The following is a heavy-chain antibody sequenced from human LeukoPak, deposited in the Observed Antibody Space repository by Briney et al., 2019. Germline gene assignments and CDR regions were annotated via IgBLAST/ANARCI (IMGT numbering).Heavy chain of an antibody. J-gene: IGHJ4*02. Sequence: GGSLRLSCEVSGVTFSDFYMSWIRQAPGKGLEWISYISSSGRTIYYADSVKGRFTISRDNAKNSLYLQMNSLRAEDTAVCYCAGQYDFWSGYDHWGQGTLVTVSP. CDR1: GVTFSDFY. CDR3: AGQYDFWSGYDH. CDR2: ISSSGRTI. V-gene: IGHV3-11*01. D-gene: IGHD3-3*01.